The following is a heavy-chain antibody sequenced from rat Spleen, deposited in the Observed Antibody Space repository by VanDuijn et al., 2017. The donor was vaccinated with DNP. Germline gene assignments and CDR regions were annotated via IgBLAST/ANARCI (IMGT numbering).Heavy chain of an antibody. CDR1: GFNFNDYW. CDR2: IRYDGGST. Sequence: EVKLVESGGGLVQPGRSLKLSCAASGFNFNDYWMGWVRQAPMKGLEWVAYIRYDGGSTYYGDSVKGHFTISRDNAKSTLYLQMNSLRSEDMATYYCATHRLRVFHYWGQGVMVTVSS. J-gene: IGHJ2*01. D-gene: IGHD1-7*01. V-gene: IGHV5-22*01. CDR3: ATHRLRVFHY.